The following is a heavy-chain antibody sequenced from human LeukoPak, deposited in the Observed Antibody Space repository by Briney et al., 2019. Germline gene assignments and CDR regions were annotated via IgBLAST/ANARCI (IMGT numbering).Heavy chain of an antibody. CDR1: GGSIGSSSYY. V-gene: IGHV4-39*02. J-gene: IGHJ4*02. Sequence: PSETLSLTCTVSGGSIGSSSYYWGWIRQPPGKGLEWIGSIYYSGSIYYNPSLKSRVTISVDTSKNQFSLKLSSVTAADTAVYYCAREYWNYRGGFDYWGQGTLVTVSS. D-gene: IGHD1-7*01. CDR3: AREYWNYRGGFDY. CDR2: IYYSGSI.